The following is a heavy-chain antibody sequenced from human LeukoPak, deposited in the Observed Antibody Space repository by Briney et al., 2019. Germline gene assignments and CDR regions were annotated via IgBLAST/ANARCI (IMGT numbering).Heavy chain of an antibody. CDR2: IYHSGSY. V-gene: IGHV4-4*02. J-gene: IGHJ4*02. D-gene: IGHD6-13*01. CDR3: ARIRLHITATGTRENYFGY. Sequence: SESLSLTCAVSGASLSSNNWWSWVRQPPGNGLEWNGAIYHSGSYNYNPPLKSPVTLSVDKYKNQFLLQPTSGNAADTAVYYCARIRLHITATGTRENYFGYWGQGTLVIVSS. CDR1: GASLSSNNW.